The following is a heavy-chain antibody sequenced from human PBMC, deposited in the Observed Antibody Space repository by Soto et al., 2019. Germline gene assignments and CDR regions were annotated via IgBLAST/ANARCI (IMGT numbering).Heavy chain of an antibody. D-gene: IGHD3-10*01. J-gene: IGHJ4*02. CDR1: GYIFTSYA. CDR3: ARDARYGSGSYYGDYHDH. Sequence: QVQLVQSGAEVKKPGASVKISCKASGYIFTSYAMQWVRQAPGQRLEWMGWIKGGNGNTKYSQNFQDRVTITRDTSARTVYLELSSLRSDDTAVHFCARDARYGSGSYYGDYHDHWGQGTLVSVSS. CDR2: IKGGNGNT. V-gene: IGHV1-3*01.